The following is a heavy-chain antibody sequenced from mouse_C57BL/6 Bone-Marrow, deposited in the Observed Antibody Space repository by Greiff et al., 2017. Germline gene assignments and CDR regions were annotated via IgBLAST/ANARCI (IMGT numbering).Heavy chain of an antibody. V-gene: IGHV1-72*01. J-gene: IGHJ4*01. Sequence: VQLQQPGAELVKPGASVKLSCKASGYTFTSYWMHWVKQRPGRGLEWIGRIDPNSGGTKYNEKFKSKAKLTVDKPSSTAYMQLSSLTSEDSAVYYCARSRLTTVVAPYAMDYWGQGTSVTVSS. CDR3: ARSRLTTVVAPYAMDY. CDR2: IDPNSGGT. D-gene: IGHD1-1*01. CDR1: GYTFTSYW.